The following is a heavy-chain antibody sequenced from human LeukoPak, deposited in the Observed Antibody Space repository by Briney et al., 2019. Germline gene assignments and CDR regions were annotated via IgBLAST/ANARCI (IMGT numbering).Heavy chain of an antibody. V-gene: IGHV4-4*07. CDR3: ARDDRHYYDSSGYYDR. J-gene: IGHJ4*02. CDR2: IYNGGII. Sequence: KPSETLSLTCTVSGDSISRYYWSWIRQPAGKGLEWIGRIYNGGIITYNPSLKSRVTISVDTSKNQFSLKLSSVTAADTAVYYCARDDRHYYDSSGYYDRWGQGTLVTVSS. CDR1: GDSISRYY. D-gene: IGHD3-22*01.